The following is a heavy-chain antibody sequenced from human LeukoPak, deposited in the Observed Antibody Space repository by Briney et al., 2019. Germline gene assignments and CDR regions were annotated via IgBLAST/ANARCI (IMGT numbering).Heavy chain of an antibody. CDR1: GYTLTELS. CDR3: ATVGMGLPDYYGMDV. CDR2: FDPEDGET. V-gene: IGHV1-24*01. J-gene: IGHJ6*04. D-gene: IGHD1-26*01. Sequence: EASVKVSCTVSGYTLTELSIRWVRQAPGKGLEWMGGFDPEDGETIYAQKFQGRVTMTEDTSTDTAYMELSSLRSEDTAAYYCATVGMGLPDYYGMDVWGKGTTVTVSS.